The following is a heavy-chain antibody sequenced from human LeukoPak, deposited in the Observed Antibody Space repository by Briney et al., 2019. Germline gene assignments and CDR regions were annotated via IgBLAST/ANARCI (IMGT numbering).Heavy chain of an antibody. Sequence: SQTLSLTCTVSGGSISSGGYYWSWIRQHPGKGLEWIGYIYYSGSTYYNPSLKSRVTISVDTSKNQFSLKLSSVTAADTAVYYCARDTVSWSSGYEGYFDLWGRGTLVTVSS. V-gene: IGHV4-31*03. CDR3: ARDTVSWSSGYEGYFDL. CDR2: IYYSGST. CDR1: GGSISSGGYY. D-gene: IGHD3-22*01. J-gene: IGHJ2*01.